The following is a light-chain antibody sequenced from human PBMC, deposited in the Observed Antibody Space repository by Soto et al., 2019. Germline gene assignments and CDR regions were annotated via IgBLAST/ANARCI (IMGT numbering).Light chain of an antibody. CDR3: SARDDSLSGVV. V-gene: IGLV1-47*01. CDR1: SSNIGSNH. CDR2: RSD. Sequence: QSVLTQPPSASGTPGQRVTISCSGSSSNIGSNHVYWYQQFPGTAPKLLMYRSDQRPSGVPDRFSGSKSGTSASLAISGLRSVDEADYYCSARDDSLSGVVFGGGTKLTVL. J-gene: IGLJ2*01.